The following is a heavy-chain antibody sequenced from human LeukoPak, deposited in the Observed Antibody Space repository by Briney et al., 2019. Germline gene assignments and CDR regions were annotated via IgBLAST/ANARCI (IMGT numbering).Heavy chain of an antibody. CDR2: INPNSGGT. V-gene: IGHV1-2*02. J-gene: IGHJ4*02. D-gene: IGHD3-3*01. Sequence: ASVKASCSASGHTYTGYYMHWGRQAPGQGLGGMGWINPNSGGTNYAQKFQGRVTMTRDTSISTAYMELSRLRSDDTAVYYCARDPTIFGVIIIEYYFDYWGQGTRVTVSS. CDR3: ARDPTIFGVIIIEYYFDY. CDR1: GHTYTGYY.